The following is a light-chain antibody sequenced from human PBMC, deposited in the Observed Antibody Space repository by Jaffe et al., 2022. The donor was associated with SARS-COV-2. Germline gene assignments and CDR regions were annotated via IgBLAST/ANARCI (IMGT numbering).Light chain of an antibody. CDR2: GAS. CDR1: QNIDFY. CDR3: QQGYRFPLT. Sequence: DIPMTQSPLSLSASVGDRVTITCRASQNIDFYLNWFQQKAGKAPKLLIYGASTLHTGVPSRFSGSGSGTDFTLTISSLQPEDFATYYCQQGYRFPLTFGGGTKVEIK. J-gene: IGKJ4*01. V-gene: IGKV1-39*01.